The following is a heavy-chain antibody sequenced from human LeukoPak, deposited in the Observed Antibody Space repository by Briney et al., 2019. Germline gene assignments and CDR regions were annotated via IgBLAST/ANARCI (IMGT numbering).Heavy chain of an antibody. CDR2: INSDGSST. CDR1: GFTFSSYW. CDR3: AREHYSSSCPDY. J-gene: IGHJ4*02. D-gene: IGHD6-13*01. V-gene: IGHV3-74*01. Sequence: GGSLRLSCAASGFTFSSYWMHWVRQAPGKGLVWVSRINSDGSSTNYADSVKGQFTISRDNAKNTLYLQMNSLRAEDTAVYYCAREHYSSSCPDYWGQGTLVTVSS.